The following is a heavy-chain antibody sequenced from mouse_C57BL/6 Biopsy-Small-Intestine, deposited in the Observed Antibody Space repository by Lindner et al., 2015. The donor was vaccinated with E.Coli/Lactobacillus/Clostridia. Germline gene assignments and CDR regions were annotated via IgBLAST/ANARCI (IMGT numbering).Heavy chain of an antibody. CDR1: GFSFNTYA. V-gene: IGHV10-1*01. Sequence: VQLQESGGGLVQPKGSLKLSCAASGFSFNTYAMNWVRQAPGKGLEWVARIRSKSNNYATYYADSVKDRFTISRDDSESMLYLQMNNLKTEDTAMYYCARQGKEDFDYWGQGTTLTVSS. J-gene: IGHJ2*01. CDR2: IRSKSNNYAT. CDR3: ARQGKEDFDY.